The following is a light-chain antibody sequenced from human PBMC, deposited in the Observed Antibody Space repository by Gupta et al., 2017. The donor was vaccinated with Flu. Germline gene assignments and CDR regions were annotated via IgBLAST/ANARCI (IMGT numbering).Light chain of an antibody. J-gene: IGLJ3*02. CDR2: EVS. CDR1: SSDVGGYNY. V-gene: IGLV2-8*01. CDR3: SSYAGSNNWV. Sequence: HSALTQPPSASGSPGQSVTISCIGTSSDVGGYNYVSWYQQHPGKAPRHMIYEVSKRPPGVPDRFSGSKSGNTASLTVSGLQAEDEADYYCSSYAGSNNWVFGGGTKLTVL.